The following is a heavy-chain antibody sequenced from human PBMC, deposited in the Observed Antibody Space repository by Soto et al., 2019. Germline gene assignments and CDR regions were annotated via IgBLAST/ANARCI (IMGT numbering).Heavy chain of an antibody. CDR1: GGSFSGYY. V-gene: IGHV4-34*01. CDR3: ARGNGYDYAAGY. Sequence: SETLSLTCAVYGGSFSGYYWSWIRQPPGKGLEWIGEINHSGSTNYNPSLKSRVTISVDTSKNQFSLKLSSVTAADTAVYYCARGNGYDYAAGYWGQGTLVTVSS. J-gene: IGHJ4*02. CDR2: INHSGST. D-gene: IGHD5-12*01.